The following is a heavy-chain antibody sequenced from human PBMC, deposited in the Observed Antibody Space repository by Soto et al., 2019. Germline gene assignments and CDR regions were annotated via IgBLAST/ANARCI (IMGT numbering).Heavy chain of an antibody. CDR1: GYTFTTYD. D-gene: IGHD1-26*01. J-gene: IGHJ6*02. CDR2: MSPNSGKT. CDR3: ARQWELSGYYYGMDV. V-gene: IGHV1-8*01. Sequence: ASVKVSCKASGYTFTTYDINWVRQATGQGLEWMGWMSPNSGKTGYAQKFQGRVTMTRDTSISTDYMELSSLRSDDTAVYYCARQWELSGYYYGMDVWGQGTTVTVSS.